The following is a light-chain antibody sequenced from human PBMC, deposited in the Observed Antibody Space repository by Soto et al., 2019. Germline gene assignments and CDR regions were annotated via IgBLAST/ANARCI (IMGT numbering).Light chain of an antibody. CDR2: DAS. CDR3: HQYDTHPGT. J-gene: IGKJ1*01. CDR1: QDINNY. Sequence: DIQMTQSPSSLSASVGDRVTITCQASQDINNYLHWFQHKPGKAPKLLIYDASNLATGVPSRFSGSGSGTDFTVTISSLQPEDIATYYFHQYDTHPGTFGQGTRVEIK. V-gene: IGKV1-33*01.